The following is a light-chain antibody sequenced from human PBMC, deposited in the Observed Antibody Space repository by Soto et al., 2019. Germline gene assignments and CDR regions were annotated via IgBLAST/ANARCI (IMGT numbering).Light chain of an antibody. J-gene: IGLJ1*01. CDR2: EVS. V-gene: IGLV2-14*01. CDR1: NSDIGSYSH. Sequence: QSVLTQPASVSGSPGQSITISCTGTNSDIGSYSHVAWYQQYPGKTPKLIIYEVSYRPSGVSHRFSGSKSGITASLTISGLHAEDEADYYCISYTGSDTSYVFGTGTKVTVL. CDR3: ISYTGSDTSYV.